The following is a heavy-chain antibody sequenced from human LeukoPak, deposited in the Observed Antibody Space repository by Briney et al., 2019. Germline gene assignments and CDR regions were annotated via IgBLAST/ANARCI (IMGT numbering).Heavy chain of an antibody. CDR2: IRYDGSNK. CDR3: AKEANDFWSGYTGWFDP. J-gene: IGHJ5*02. Sequence: PGGSLRLSCAASGFTFSSYGMHWVRQAPGKGLEWVAVIRYDGSNKYYADSVKGRFTISRDNSKNTLYLQMNSLRAEDTAVYYCAKEANDFWSGYTGWFDPWGQGTLVTVSS. D-gene: IGHD3-3*01. V-gene: IGHV3-30*02. CDR1: GFTFSSYG.